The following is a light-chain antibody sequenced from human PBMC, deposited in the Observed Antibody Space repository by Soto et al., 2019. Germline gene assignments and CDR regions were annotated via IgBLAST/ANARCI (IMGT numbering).Light chain of an antibody. CDR2: GAS. CDR1: ETVATN. V-gene: IGKV3-15*01. J-gene: IGKJ1*01. Sequence: EVVMTQSPATLSVSPGERATLSCRASETVATNLAWCQQKPGQAPRLLISGASTRAAGISDRFRGSGSGTEFTLTISSLRSEDSAIYYCQQYFEWPPMTFGQGTKVEI. CDR3: QQYFEWPPMT.